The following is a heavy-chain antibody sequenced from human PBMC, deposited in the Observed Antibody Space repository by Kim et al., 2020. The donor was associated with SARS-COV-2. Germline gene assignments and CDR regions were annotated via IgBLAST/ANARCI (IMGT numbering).Heavy chain of an antibody. CDR1: GFTFSSYG. D-gene: IGHD5-12*01. CDR3: TRDPGQPSDIVATISYYFNY. V-gene: IGHV3-33*01. CDR2: IWYDGSNK. Sequence: GGSLRLSCAASGFTFSSYGMHWVRQAPGKGLEWVEVIWYDGSNKYYADSVKGRFTISRDNSKNTLYLQMNSLRAEDTAVYYCTRDPGQPSDIVATISYYFNYWGQRTLVTVSS. J-gene: IGHJ4*02.